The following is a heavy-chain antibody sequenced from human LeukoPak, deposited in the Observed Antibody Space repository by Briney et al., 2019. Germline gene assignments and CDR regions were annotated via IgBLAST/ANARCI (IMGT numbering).Heavy chain of an antibody. CDR2: IYYSGST. V-gene: IGHV4-39*01. D-gene: IGHD2-8*01. Sequence: PSETLSLTCTASGCSISSGSYYWGWIPQPPGQGLVWIVSIYYSGSTHYNPSLKSRVTISVDTSKNEFSLKLSSVTAADTAVYYCARNNTLMMYPRGGEDKGFDYWGQGTLVTVSS. CDR1: GCSISSGSYY. J-gene: IGHJ4*02. CDR3: ARNNTLMMYPRGGEDKGFDY.